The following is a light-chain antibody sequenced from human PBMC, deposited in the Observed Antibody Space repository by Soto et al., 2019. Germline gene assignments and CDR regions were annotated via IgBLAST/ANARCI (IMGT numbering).Light chain of an antibody. J-gene: IGKJ2*01. Sequence: ETVLTQSPGTVSLSPGERATLSCRTSQSVNNDYLAWYQQKPGQAPRLLIYGVFNRATGIPGRFSGSGSGTDFTLTISGLAPEDSAVYYCQHYDGSPRTFGEGTKLEIK. CDR1: QSVNNDY. CDR2: GVF. V-gene: IGKV3-20*01. CDR3: QHYDGSPRT.